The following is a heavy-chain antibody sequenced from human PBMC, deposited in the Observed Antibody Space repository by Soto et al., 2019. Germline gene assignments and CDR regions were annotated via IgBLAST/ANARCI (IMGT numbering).Heavy chain of an antibody. J-gene: IGHJ4*02. CDR3: AKDLGVRVHATGH. V-gene: IGHV3-23*01. CDR1: GFTFSNYA. CDR2: ISGSGGST. Sequence: GGSLRLSCAASGFTFSNYAMSWVRQAPGKGLEWVSAISGSGGSTYYADSVKGRFTISRDNSKNTLSLQMNSLRAEDTAVYYCAKDLGVRVHATGHCGQGTLVTVYS. D-gene: IGHD2-15*01.